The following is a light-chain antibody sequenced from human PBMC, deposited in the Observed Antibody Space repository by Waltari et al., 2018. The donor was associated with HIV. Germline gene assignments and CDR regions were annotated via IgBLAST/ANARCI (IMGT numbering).Light chain of an antibody. Sequence: QSVMTQPPSASGTPGQRVSISCSGRSSNIGSNTVNWYQQLPGTAPKLLVYNDNQWPSGVPDRFSGSKSGTSASLAISGLQSEDEADYYCATWDDTLKGVVFGGGTKVTVL. V-gene: IGLV1-44*01. CDR3: ATWDDTLKGVV. CDR1: SSNIGSNT. CDR2: NDN. J-gene: IGLJ2*01.